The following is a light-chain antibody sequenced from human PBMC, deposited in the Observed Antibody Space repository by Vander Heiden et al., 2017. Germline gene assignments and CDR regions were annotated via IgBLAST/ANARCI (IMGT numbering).Light chain of an antibody. CDR2: KAS. V-gene: IGKV1-5*03. J-gene: IGKJ1*01. CDR1: QSISSW. Sequence: DIQMTQSPSTLSASVGDRVTITCRASQSISSWLAWYQQKPGKAPKLLIYKASSLESGGPSRFSGSGSGTEFTLTISSLQPDDCATYYCQQYKRYWWTFGQGTKVEIK. CDR3: QQYKRYWWT.